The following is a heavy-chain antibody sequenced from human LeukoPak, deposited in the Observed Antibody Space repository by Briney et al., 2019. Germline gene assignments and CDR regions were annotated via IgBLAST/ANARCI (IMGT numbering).Heavy chain of an antibody. J-gene: IGHJ4*02. D-gene: IGHD3-22*01. CDR2: INSDGSGT. Sequence: PGGSLRLSCAASGFTFSSYWMHWVRQAPGKGLVWVSRINSDGSGTSYADSVKGRFTISRDNAKNTVYLQMNSLRAEDTAVYYCARSLGSSGYQDYWGQGTLVTVSS. V-gene: IGHV3-74*01. CDR3: ARSLGSSGYQDY. CDR1: GFTFSSYW.